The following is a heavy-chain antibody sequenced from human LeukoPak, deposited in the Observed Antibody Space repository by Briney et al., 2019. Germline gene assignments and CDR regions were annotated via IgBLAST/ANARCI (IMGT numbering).Heavy chain of an antibody. CDR3: ARERESSNTWTAIAY. J-gene: IGHJ4*02. CDR1: GYTFTNYG. CDR2: MSTNT. V-gene: IGHV1-18*01. D-gene: IGHD6-13*01. Sequence: ASVKVSCKTSGYTFTNYGITWVRQAPGQGLGWMAWMSTNTNYARKFQGRVTLTTDTSTSTAYMELRSLRSDDTAVYYCARERESSNTWTAIAYWGQGTLVTVSS.